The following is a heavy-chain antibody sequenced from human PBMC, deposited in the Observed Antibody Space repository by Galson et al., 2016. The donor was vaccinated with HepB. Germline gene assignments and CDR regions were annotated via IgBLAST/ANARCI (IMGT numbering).Heavy chain of an antibody. CDR3: ARERTKLEFDP. J-gene: IGHJ5*02. D-gene: IGHD1-1*01. CDR1: KFTFSGYG. CDR2: ISGSGGTT. Sequence: SLRLSCAASKFTFSGYGMHWVRQAPGKGLEWVSSISGSGGTTYYADSVKGRFTISRDNSKNTLYLQMKSLRAEDTAIYYCARERTKLEFDPRGQGTLVTVSS. V-gene: IGHV3-23*01.